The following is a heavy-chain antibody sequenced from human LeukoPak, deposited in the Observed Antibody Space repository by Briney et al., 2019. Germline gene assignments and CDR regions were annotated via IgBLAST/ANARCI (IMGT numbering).Heavy chain of an antibody. CDR3: AASGSYRFDY. V-gene: IGHV3-48*01. Sequence: GGSLRLSCAASGFTFSSYSMNWVRQAPGKGLEWVSFISGTSSTIYYADSVKGRFTISRDNTQNSLYLQMNSLRGEDTAVYYCAASGSYRFDYWGQGTLVTVSS. CDR1: GFTFSSYS. J-gene: IGHJ4*02. CDR2: ISGTSSTI. D-gene: IGHD1-26*01.